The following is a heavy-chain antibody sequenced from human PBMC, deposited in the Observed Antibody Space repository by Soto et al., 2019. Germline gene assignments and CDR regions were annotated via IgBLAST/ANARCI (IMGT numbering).Heavy chain of an antibody. CDR2: ISSSSTYI. Sequence: PGGSLRLSCAASGFTFSSYNMNWVRQAPGKGLEWVSSISSSSTYIYYADSVKGRFTISRDNAKNSLYLQMNSLRAEDTAVYYCARLSSSFYYWGEGTLVTVAS. V-gene: IGHV3-21*01. J-gene: IGHJ4*02. CDR3: ARLSSSFYY. D-gene: IGHD6-13*01. CDR1: GFTFSSYN.